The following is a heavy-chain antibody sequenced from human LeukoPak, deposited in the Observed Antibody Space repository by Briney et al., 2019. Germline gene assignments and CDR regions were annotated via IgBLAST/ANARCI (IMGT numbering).Heavy chain of an antibody. V-gene: IGHV3-15*01. D-gene: IGHD1-26*01. CDR3: ITIVT. CDR1: GFTFSKVS. Sequence: PGGSLRLSCVVSGFTFSKVSMSWVRQSPGKGLEWVGRIKSKDDGGTTDYGVPVKGRFTISRDDSKNTLYLQMNSLQTEDSAMYYCITIVTWGQETLVTVSS. CDR2: IKSKDDGGTT. J-gene: IGHJ5*02.